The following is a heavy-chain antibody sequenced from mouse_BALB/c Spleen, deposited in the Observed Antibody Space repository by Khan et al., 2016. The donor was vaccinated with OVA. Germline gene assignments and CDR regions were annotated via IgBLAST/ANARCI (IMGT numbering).Heavy chain of an antibody. CDR2: ISSGGTT. D-gene: IGHD1-1*02. J-gene: IGHJ3*01. CDR1: GFTFSNYA. V-gene: IGHV5-6-5*01. CDR3: ARDYWFTY. Sequence: EVELVESGGDLVKPGGSLKLSCAASGFTFSNYAMSWVRQTPEKRLVWVASISSGGTTYYPDSVKGRFTISRDNARNILYLQMNSLRSEDTAMFYCARDYWFTYWGQGTLVTVSA.